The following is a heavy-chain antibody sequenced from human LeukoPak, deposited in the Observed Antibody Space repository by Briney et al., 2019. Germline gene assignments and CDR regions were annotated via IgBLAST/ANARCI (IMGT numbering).Heavy chain of an antibody. Sequence: SETLSLTCTVSGYSISSGYYWSWIRQPPGKGLEWIGSIYHSGSTYYNPSLKSRVTISVDTSKNQFSLKLSSVTAADTAVYYCASLTMGSYYMDVWGKGTTVTVSS. D-gene: IGHD3-16*01. CDR3: ASLTMGSYYMDV. V-gene: IGHV4-38-2*02. CDR1: GYSISSGYY. J-gene: IGHJ6*03. CDR2: IYHSGST.